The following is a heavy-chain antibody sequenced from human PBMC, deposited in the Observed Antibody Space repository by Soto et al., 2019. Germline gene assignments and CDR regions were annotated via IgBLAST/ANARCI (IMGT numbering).Heavy chain of an antibody. Sequence: QVQLVQSGAEVKKPGASGKVSCKVSGYTLTELSMHWVRQATGQGLEWTGGFDPEDGETIYAQKFQGRVTMIVDTSKNTAYMELSSLRSEDTSVYYCAVALGYCSGGSCYGADYFQHWGQGTLVTVSS. CDR3: AVALGYCSGGSCYGADYFQH. CDR1: GYTLTELS. J-gene: IGHJ1*01. CDR2: FDPEDGET. V-gene: IGHV1-24*01. D-gene: IGHD2-15*01.